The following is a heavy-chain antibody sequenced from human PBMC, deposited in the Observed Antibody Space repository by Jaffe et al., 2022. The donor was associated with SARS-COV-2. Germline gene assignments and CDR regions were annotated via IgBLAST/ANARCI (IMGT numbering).Heavy chain of an antibody. Sequence: EVQLVESGGGLVQPGGSLRLSCAASGFTFSSYWMSWVRQAPGKGLEWVANIKQDGSEKYYVDSVKGRFTISRDNAKNSLYLQMNSLRAEDTAVYYCAGVSHSSSWPFYYYYGMDVWGQGTTVTVSS. CDR1: GFTFSSYW. CDR3: AGVSHSSSWPFYYYYGMDV. CDR2: IKQDGSEK. V-gene: IGHV3-7*03. D-gene: IGHD6-13*01. J-gene: IGHJ6*02.